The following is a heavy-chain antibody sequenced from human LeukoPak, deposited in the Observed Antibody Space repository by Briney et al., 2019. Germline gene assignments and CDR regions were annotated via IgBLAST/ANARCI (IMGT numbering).Heavy chain of an antibody. Sequence: ASVTVSCKASGYTFTRYGVSWVRQAPGRGLEWMGWISAYNGNTKYAQRLQGRVTMTTDTSTSTAYMELRSLRSDDTAVYFCARDYSGSHGDYWGQGTLVTVSS. J-gene: IGHJ4*02. D-gene: IGHD1-26*01. CDR2: ISAYNGNT. CDR3: ARDYSGSHGDY. V-gene: IGHV1-18*01. CDR1: GYTFTRYG.